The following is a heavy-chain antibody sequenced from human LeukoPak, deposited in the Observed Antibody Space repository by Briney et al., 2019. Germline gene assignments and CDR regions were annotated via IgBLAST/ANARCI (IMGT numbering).Heavy chain of an antibody. CDR3: ARPRPDCSSTSCYSYYYYYYMDV. D-gene: IGHD2-2*02. V-gene: IGHV4-34*01. J-gene: IGHJ6*03. CDR1: GGSFSGHY. CDR2: INHSGST. Sequence: PSETLSLTCAVYGGSFSGHYWSWIRQPPGKGLEWIGEINHSGSTNYNPSLKSRVTISVDTSKNQFSLKLSSVTAADTAVYYCARPRPDCSSTSCYSYYYYYYMDVWGKGTTVTVSS.